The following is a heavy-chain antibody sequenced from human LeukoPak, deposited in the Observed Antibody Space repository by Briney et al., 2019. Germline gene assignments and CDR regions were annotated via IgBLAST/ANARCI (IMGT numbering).Heavy chain of an antibody. CDR2: INHSGST. Sequence: PSETLSLTCAVYGGSFSGYYWSWIRQPPGKGLEWIGEINHSGSTNYNPYLKSRVTISVDTSKNQFSLKLSSVTAADTAVYYCARRILLWFGELQHYYFDYWGQGTLVTVSS. J-gene: IGHJ4*02. CDR1: GGSFSGYY. CDR3: ARRILLWFGELQHYYFDY. V-gene: IGHV4-34*01. D-gene: IGHD3-10*01.